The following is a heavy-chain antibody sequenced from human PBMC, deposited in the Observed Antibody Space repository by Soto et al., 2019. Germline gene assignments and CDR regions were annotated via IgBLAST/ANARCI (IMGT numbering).Heavy chain of an antibody. D-gene: IGHD5-18*01. Sequence: GGSLRLSCAASGFTFDDYTMHWVRQAPGKGLEWVSLISWDGGSTYYADSVKGRFTISRDNSKNSLYLQMNSLRTEDTALYYCAKDLGYSYAQTALDIWGQGTMVTVSS. J-gene: IGHJ3*02. CDR1: GFTFDDYT. CDR3: AKDLGYSYAQTALDI. V-gene: IGHV3-43*01. CDR2: ISWDGGST.